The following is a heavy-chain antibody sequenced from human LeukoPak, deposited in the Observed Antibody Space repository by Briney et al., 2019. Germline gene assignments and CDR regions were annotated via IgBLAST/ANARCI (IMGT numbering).Heavy chain of an antibody. CDR2: LSGSGGST. D-gene: IGHD2-15*01. CDR3: AKDPAIVVVVAAHFDY. J-gene: IGHJ4*02. V-gene: IGHV3-23*01. CDR1: GFTFRSYS. Sequence: GGSLRLSCAVSGFTFRSYSMRGVRQAPAKGLEGVSALSGSGGSTYYADSVKGRFPNPRDNSQNTLYVQVNSLRAEDTAVYYCAKDPAIVVVVAAHFDYWGQGTLVTVSS.